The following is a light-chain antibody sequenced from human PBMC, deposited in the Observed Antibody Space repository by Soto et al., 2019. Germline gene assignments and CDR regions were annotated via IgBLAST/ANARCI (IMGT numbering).Light chain of an antibody. J-gene: IGKJ2*01. CDR1: QNINNY. CDR2: AAS. Sequence: DIQMTQSPSFLSASVGDRVTITCRASQNINNYLNWYQQKPGKAPKVLIYAASSLQSGVPSRFSGSGSGTDFTLTISSLQPEDFATYYCQQSFSTPYTFGQGTKLEIK. CDR3: QQSFSTPYT. V-gene: IGKV1-39*01.